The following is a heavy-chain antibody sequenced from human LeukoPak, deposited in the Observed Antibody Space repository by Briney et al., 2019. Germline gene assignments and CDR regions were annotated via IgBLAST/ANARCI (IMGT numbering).Heavy chain of an antibody. V-gene: IGHV1-46*01. CDR1: GYTFTSYY. CDR3: ARDPIVLMVYAGGFDY. J-gene: IGHJ4*02. Sequence: ASVKVSCKASGYTFTSYYMHWVRQAPGQGLEWMGIINPSGGSTSYAQKFQGRVTMTRDTSISTAYMELSRLRSDDTAVYYCARDPIVLMVYAGGFDYWGQGTLVTVSS. CDR2: INPSGGST. D-gene: IGHD2-8*01.